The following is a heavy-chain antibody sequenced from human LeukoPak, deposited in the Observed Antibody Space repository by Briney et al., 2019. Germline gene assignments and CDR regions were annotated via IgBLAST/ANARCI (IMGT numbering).Heavy chain of an antibody. CDR2: IHYSGST. D-gene: IGHD2-15*01. J-gene: IGHJ6*03. CDR3: ARGRYCSGGSCYPSMDV. CDR1: GGSISSYY. Sequence: PSETLSLTCTVSGGSISSYYWSWIRQPPGKGLEWIGYIHYSGSTNYNPSLKSRVTISVDTSKNQFSLKLSSVTAADTAVYYCARGRYCSGGSCYPSMDVWGKGTTVTVSS. V-gene: IGHV4-59*01.